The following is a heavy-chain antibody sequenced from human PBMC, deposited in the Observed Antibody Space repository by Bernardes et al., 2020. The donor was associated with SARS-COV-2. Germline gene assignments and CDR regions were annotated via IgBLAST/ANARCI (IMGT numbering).Heavy chain of an antibody. CDR3: AKERPVNRVVANYYYYAMDV. Sequence: GGSLRLSCAASGFVFSSYGMHWVRQAPGKGLEWVAVISYDGSEKYYGDSVKGRFTISSDNSKNTLYLQMNSLRAEDTAVYYCAKERPVNRVVANYYYYAMDVWGQGTTVAVSS. CDR1: GFVFSSYG. V-gene: IGHV3-30*18. J-gene: IGHJ6*02. D-gene: IGHD3-22*01. CDR2: ISYDGSEK.